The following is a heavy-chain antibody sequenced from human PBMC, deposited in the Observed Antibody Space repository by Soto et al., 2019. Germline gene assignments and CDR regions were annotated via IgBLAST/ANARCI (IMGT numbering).Heavy chain of an antibody. Sequence: SETLSLTCAVSGYSISSAYYWGWIRQPPGKGLEWIGGVYYTGSTDYNPSLKSRVTISVDTSKNQFSLKLSSVTAADTAVYYCAREETGTLLSPPYTTTIVGMDVWGQGTTVTVSS. V-gene: IGHV4-38-2*02. CDR2: VYYTGST. CDR3: AREETGTLLSPPYTTTIVGMDV. J-gene: IGHJ6*02. CDR1: GYSISSAYY. D-gene: IGHD1-1*01.